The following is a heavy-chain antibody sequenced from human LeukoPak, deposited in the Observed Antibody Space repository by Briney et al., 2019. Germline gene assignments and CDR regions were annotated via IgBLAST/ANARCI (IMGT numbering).Heavy chain of an antibody. Sequence: ASVKVSCKASGGTFSSYAISWVRQAPGQGLEWMGRIIPIFGTANYAQKFQGRVTITADESTSTAYMELSSLRSEDTAVYYCASSSSSHYYFDYWGQGTLVTVSS. D-gene: IGHD6-6*01. V-gene: IGHV1-69*13. CDR1: GGTFSSYA. CDR3: ASSSSSHYYFDY. J-gene: IGHJ4*02. CDR2: IIPIFGTA.